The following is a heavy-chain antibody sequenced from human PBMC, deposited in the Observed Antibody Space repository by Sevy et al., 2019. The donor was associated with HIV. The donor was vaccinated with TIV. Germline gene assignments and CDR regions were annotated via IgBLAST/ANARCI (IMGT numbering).Heavy chain of an antibody. CDR3: AKSPVVDIVVVPAAHKNYYYYYMDV. D-gene: IGHD2-2*01. Sequence: QLGGSLRLSCAASGFTFSSYAMSWVRQAPGKGLEWVSAISGSGGSTYYADSVKGRFTISRDNSKNTLYLQMNSLRAEDTAVYYCAKSPVVDIVVVPAAHKNYYYYYMDVWGKGTTVTVSS. CDR2: ISGSGGST. CDR1: GFTFSSYA. J-gene: IGHJ6*03. V-gene: IGHV3-23*01.